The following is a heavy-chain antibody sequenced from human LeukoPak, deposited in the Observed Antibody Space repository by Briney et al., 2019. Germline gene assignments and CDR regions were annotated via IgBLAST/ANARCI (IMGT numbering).Heavy chain of an antibody. CDR1: GYSISSGYY. CDR2: IYHSGST. J-gene: IGHJ4*02. V-gene: IGHV4-38-2*01. CDR3: ARATYYYDSRYYFDY. Sequence: PSETLSLTCAVSGYSISSGYYWGWIRQPPGKGLEWIGCIYHSGSTYYNPSLKSRVTISVDTSKNQFSLKLSSVTAADTAVYYCARATYYYDSRYYFDYWGQGTLVTVSS. D-gene: IGHD3-22*01.